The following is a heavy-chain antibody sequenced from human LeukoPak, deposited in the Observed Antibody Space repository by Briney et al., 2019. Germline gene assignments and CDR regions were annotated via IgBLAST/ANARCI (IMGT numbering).Heavy chain of an antibody. Sequence: GGSLRLSCAASGFPFRSYAMTWVRQAPGKGLEWVSTTSGSAYYADSVKGRFTISRDSSKNTLYLQMNSLRVEDSAVYYCAKDYSGSYTNLDYWGQGTLVTVST. V-gene: IGHV3-23*01. CDR1: GFPFRSYA. D-gene: IGHD1-26*01. CDR3: AKDYSGSYTNLDY. J-gene: IGHJ4*02. CDR2: TSGSA.